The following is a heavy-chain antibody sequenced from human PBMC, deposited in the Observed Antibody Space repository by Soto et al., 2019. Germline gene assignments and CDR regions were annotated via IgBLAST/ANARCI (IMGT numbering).Heavy chain of an antibody. Sequence: SETLSLTCTVSGGSIGSDHYYWGWIGQSSGKGLEWIASIYYSGDTYFNPSLRSRVSISVDTSKNQFSLNVNSMTAADTAIYFCASHRIVVLVSPSPSAFDSWAQGTLVTVSS. V-gene: IGHV4-39*01. J-gene: IGHJ4*02. CDR2: IYYSGDT. D-gene: IGHD2-15*01. CDR1: GGSIGSDHYY. CDR3: ASHRIVVLVSPSPSAFDS.